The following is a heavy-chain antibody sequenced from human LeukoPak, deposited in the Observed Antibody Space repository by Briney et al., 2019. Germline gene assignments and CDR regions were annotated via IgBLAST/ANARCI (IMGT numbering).Heavy chain of an antibody. CDR2: INHSGST. V-gene: IGHV4-34*01. CDR3: ARGSLRYFDWSDAFDI. D-gene: IGHD3-9*01. J-gene: IGHJ3*02. Sequence: SETLSLTCAVYGGSFSGYYWSWIRQPPGKGLEWIGEINHSGSTNYNPSLKSRVTISVDTSKNQFSLKLSSVTAADTAVYYCARGSLRYFDWSDAFDIWGQGTTVTVSS. CDR1: GGSFSGYY.